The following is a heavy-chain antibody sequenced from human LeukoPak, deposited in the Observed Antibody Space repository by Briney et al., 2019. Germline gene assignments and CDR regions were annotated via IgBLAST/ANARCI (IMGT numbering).Heavy chain of an antibody. J-gene: IGHJ4*02. CDR3: ARFWSGVDYLDY. D-gene: IGHD2-8*01. CDR2: INHSGST. Sequence: SETLSLTCAVYGGSFSGYYWSWIRQPPGKGLEWIGEINHSGSTNYNPSLKSRVTISVDTSKNQFSLKLSSVTAADTAVYYCARFWSGVDYLDYWGQGPLVTVSS. CDR1: GGSFSGYY. V-gene: IGHV4-34*01.